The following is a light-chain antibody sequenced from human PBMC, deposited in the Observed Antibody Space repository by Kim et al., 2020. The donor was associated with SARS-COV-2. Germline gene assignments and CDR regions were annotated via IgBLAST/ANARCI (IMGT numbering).Light chain of an antibody. Sequence: GAISGAGSSTNGGAGYVVDGYQQRRGTAPKLLIWGNSNRPSGVPDRFSGAKSGTSASLAITGLQAEDEADYYCQSFDSSLSGWVFGGGTQLTVL. CDR3: QSFDSSLSGWV. J-gene: IGLJ3*02. CDR1: STNGGAGYV. CDR2: GNS. V-gene: IGLV1-40*01.